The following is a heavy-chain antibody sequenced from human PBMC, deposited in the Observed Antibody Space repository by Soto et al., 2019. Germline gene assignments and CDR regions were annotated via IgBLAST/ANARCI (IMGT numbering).Heavy chain of an antibody. CDR3: ARAPRRGNSRTYYFDY. CDR2: INHSGST. V-gene: IGHV4-34*01. J-gene: IGHJ4*02. Sequence: SETLSLTCAVYGGSFSGYYWSWIRQPPGKGLEWIGEINHSGSTNYNPSLKSRVTISVDTSKNQFSLKLSSVTAADTAVYYCARAPRRGNSRTYYFDYWGQGTLVTVSS. CDR1: GGSFSGYY. D-gene: IGHD4-4*01.